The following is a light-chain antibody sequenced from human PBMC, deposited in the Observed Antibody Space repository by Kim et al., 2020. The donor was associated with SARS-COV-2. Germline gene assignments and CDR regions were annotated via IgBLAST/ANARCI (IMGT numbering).Light chain of an antibody. V-gene: IGKV1-33*01. CDR2: DAS. Sequence: DIQMTQSPTSLSASVGDTVTITCQASLDIRNYLNWYLQKPGKAPELLIYDASTLEGGVPSSFHGSGSGSDFTFTINSLQPDDVATYYCHQYNSHPPSFGQGTKLEI. J-gene: IGKJ2*01. CDR1: LDIRNY. CDR3: HQYNSHPPS.